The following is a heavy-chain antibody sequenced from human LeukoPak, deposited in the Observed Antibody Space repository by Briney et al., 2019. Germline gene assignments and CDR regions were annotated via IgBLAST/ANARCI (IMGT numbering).Heavy chain of an antibody. CDR1: GFSFSDSW. J-gene: IGHJ4*02. Sequence: PGGSLRLSCAASGFSFSDSWMYWVRQTPGRGLVWVSRMNTDGTTTDYADSVKGRFTISRDNAENTLYLQMNSLRAEDTAVYYCARDGGDRGVDHWGQGTLVTVSS. V-gene: IGHV3-74*01. CDR2: MNTDGTTT. CDR3: ARDGGDRGVDH. D-gene: IGHD2-21*02.